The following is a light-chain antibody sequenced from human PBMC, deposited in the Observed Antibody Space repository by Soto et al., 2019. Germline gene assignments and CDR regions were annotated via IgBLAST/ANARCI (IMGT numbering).Light chain of an antibody. CDR1: QSVSNN. CDR2: GAS. Sequence: EIVMTQSPATLSVSPGERATLSCRASQSVSNNLAWYQQKPGQAPRLLIYGASTRATGIPARFSGSGSGTEFTLTISSLQSEDFAVYYCQQYNNWLGFGQGTKLEIK. J-gene: IGKJ2*03. CDR3: QQYNNWLG. V-gene: IGKV3-15*01.